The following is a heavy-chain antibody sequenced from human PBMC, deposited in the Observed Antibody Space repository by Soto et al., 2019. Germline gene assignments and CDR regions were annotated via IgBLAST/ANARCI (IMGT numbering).Heavy chain of an antibody. CDR3: ARMNSYVPKYYFDY. D-gene: IGHD5-18*01. CDR2: IDWDDDK. Sequence: GSGPTLVNPTQTLTLTCTFSGFSLSTSGMCVSWIRQPPGKALEWLARIDWDDDKYYSTSLKTRLTISKDTSKNQVVLTMTNMDPVDTATYYCARMNSYVPKYYFDYWGQGTLVTVSS. CDR1: GFSLSTSGMC. V-gene: IGHV2-70*11. J-gene: IGHJ4*02.